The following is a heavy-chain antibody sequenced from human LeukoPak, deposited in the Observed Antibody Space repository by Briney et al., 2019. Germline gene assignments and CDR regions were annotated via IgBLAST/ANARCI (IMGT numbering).Heavy chain of an antibody. D-gene: IGHD2-15*01. J-gene: IGHJ4*02. CDR1: GGSISSYY. Sequence: SETLSLTCTVSGGSISSYYWSWIRQPPGKGLEWIGYIYYSGSTNYNPSLKSRVTISVDTSKNQFSLKLSSVTAADTAVDYCSSGVVVAATPGHFDYWGQGTLVTVSS. CDR3: SSGVVVAATPGHFDY. V-gene: IGHV4-59*01. CDR2: IYYSGST.